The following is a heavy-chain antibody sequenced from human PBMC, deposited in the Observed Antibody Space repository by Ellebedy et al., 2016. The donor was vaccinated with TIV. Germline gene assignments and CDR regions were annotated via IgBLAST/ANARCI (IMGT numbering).Heavy chain of an antibody. Sequence: SETLSLXXTVSGGSISSYYWSWIRQPPGKGLEWIGYIYYSGSTNYNPSLKSRVTISVDTSENQFSLKLSSVTAADTAVYYCARVSSGLYLVDYWGQGTLVTVSS. V-gene: IGHV4-59*12. J-gene: IGHJ4*02. D-gene: IGHD2-8*02. CDR2: IYYSGST. CDR1: GGSISSYY. CDR3: ARVSSGLYLVDY.